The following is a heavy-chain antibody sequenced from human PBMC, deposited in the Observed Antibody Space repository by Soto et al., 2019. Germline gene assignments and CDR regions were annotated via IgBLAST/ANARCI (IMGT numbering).Heavy chain of an antibody. J-gene: IGHJ6*03. Sequence: SETLSLTCTVSGGSISSSSYYWGWIRQPPGKGLEWIGSIYYSGSTYYNPSLKSRVTISVDTSKNQFSLKLSSVTAADTAVYYCARHRGQLVRYYYYYMDVWGKGTTVTVSS. CDR1: GGSISSSSYY. V-gene: IGHV4-39*01. CDR2: IYYSGST. CDR3: ARHRGQLVRYYYYYMDV. D-gene: IGHD6-6*01.